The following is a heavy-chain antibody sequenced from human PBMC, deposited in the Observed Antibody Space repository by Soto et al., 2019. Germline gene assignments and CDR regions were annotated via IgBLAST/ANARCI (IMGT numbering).Heavy chain of an antibody. V-gene: IGHV2-5*02. CDR1: GFSLSTSGVG. Sequence: QITLKESGPTLVKPTQTLTLTCTFSGFSLSTSGVGVGWIRQPPGKALEWLALIYWDDDKRYSPSLKSRLTTTKDTSKSQVVITMTNVDPVDTATYYCAHRGIAAAGTLFYSCGKGTLVTVSP. CDR3: AHRGIAAAGTLFYS. D-gene: IGHD6-13*01. J-gene: IGHJ4*02. CDR2: IYWDDDK.